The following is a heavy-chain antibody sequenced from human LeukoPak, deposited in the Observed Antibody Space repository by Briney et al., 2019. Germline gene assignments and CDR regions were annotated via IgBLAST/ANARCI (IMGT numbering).Heavy chain of an antibody. CDR2: IYTSGST. CDR1: GGSISSGSYH. Sequence: SQTLSLTCTVSGGSISSGSYHWSWIRQPAGKGLEWIGRIYTSGSTNYNPSLKSRVTISVDTSKNQFSLKLSSVTAADTAVYYWARDGWNEMPDAFDICAKGQWSPSLQ. D-gene: IGHD1-1*01. V-gene: IGHV4-61*02. J-gene: IGHJ3*02. CDR3: ARDGWNEMPDAFDI.